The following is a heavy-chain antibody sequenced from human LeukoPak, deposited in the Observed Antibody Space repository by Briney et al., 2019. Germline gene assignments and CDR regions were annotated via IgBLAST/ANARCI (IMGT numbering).Heavy chain of an antibody. CDR1: GYIFNDYY. V-gene: IGHV1-2*02. Sequence: ASVKVSCKASGYIFNDYYIHWVRQAPGQGLEWMGWINPNGGDTNYAQKFQGRVTLTRDTSISTAYMELSRLTSDDTAVYFCARVRSSGAFDIWGQGTMVTVSS. CDR3: ARVRSSGAFDI. J-gene: IGHJ3*02. CDR2: INPNGGDT. D-gene: IGHD3-22*01.